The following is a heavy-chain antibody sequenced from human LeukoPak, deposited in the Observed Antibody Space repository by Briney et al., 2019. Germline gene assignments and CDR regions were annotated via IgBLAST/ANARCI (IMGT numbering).Heavy chain of an antibody. CDR3: ARGDKYYYDSSGPRYFDY. V-gene: IGHV4-39*01. D-gene: IGHD3-22*01. Sequence: SETLSLTCTVSGGSISSSSYYWGWIRQPPGKGLEWIGSIYYSGSTYYNPSLKSRVTIPVDTSMNQFSLKLSSVTAADTAVYYCARGDKYYYDSSGPRYFDYWGQGTLVTVSS. CDR1: GGSISSSSYY. J-gene: IGHJ4*02. CDR2: IYYSGST.